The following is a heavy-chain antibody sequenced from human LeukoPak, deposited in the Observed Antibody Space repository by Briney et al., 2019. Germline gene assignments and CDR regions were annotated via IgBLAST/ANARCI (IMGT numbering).Heavy chain of an antibody. Sequence: SVKVSCKASGGTFSSYAISWVRQAPGQGLEWMGGIIPIFGTANYAQKFQGRVTITTDESTSTAYMELSSLRSEDTAVYYYARGIYGSGSYYHPNYDYWGQGTLVTVSS. CDR1: GGTFSSYA. CDR3: ARGIYGSGSYYHPNYDY. J-gene: IGHJ4*02. V-gene: IGHV1-69*05. D-gene: IGHD3-10*01. CDR2: IIPIFGTA.